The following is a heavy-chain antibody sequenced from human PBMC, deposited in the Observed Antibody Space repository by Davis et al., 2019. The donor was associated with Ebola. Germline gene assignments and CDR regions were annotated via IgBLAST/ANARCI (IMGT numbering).Heavy chain of an antibody. J-gene: IGHJ4*02. CDR1: GDSVSSAG. CDR2: TYYTSKWNN. Sequence: HSQTLSLTCAISGDSVSSAGWNWIRQSPSRGLEWLGRTYYTSKWNNDYADSVKSRININPDTSKNQLSLQLNSVTPEDTAVYYCARGWLRSGLDSWGQGTLVTVSS. V-gene: IGHV6-1*01. CDR3: ARGWLRSGLDS. D-gene: IGHD5-12*01.